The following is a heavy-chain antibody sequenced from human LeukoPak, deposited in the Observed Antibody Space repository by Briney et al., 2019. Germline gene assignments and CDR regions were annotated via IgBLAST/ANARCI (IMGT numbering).Heavy chain of an antibody. D-gene: IGHD5-18*01. CDR2: INYSAPT. CDR1: GGSISSSTNY. V-gene: IGHV4-39*01. CDR3: ASRPTWIQPSFDY. Sequence: LETLSLTCTVSGGSISSSTNYWDWVRPPPGEWLEWVVTINYSAPTYSHPSLNRRVTISVDTSKNQFSLKVSSVTAADTAVYYCASRPTWIQPSFDYWGQGTLVTVSS. J-gene: IGHJ4*02.